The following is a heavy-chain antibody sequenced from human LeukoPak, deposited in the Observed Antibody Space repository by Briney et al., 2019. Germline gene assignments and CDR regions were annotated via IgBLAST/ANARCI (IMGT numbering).Heavy chain of an antibody. CDR2: ISGSGGST. J-gene: IGHJ4*02. CDR3: AMGGSGYSYIFDY. D-gene: IGHD5-18*01. Sequence: GGSLRLSCAASGFTFSNYAMSWVRQAPGKGLEWVSAISGSGGSTYYADSVKGRFTISRDNAKNSLYLQMNSLRAEDTALYYCAMGGSGYSYIFDYWGQGTLVTVSS. CDR1: GFTFSNYA. V-gene: IGHV3-23*01.